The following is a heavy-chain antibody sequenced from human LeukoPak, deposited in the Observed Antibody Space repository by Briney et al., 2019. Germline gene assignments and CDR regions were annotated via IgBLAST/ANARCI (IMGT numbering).Heavy chain of an antibody. V-gene: IGHV3-23*01. CDR3: AKSHYESSGYYDY. Sequence: PGGSLRLSCAASGFTFSSDAMSWVRQAPGKGLEWVSAISGSGGSTYYADSVKGRFTISRDNSKNTLYLQMNSLRAEDTAVYYCAKSHYESSGYYDYWGQGTLVTVSS. D-gene: IGHD3-22*01. CDR1: GFTFSSDA. CDR2: ISGSGGST. J-gene: IGHJ4*02.